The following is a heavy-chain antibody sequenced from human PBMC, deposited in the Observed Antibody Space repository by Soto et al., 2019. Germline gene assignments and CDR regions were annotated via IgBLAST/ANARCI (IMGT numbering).Heavy chain of an antibody. V-gene: IGHV1-8*01. D-gene: IGHD6-13*01. CDR2: MNPNSGNT. Sequence: VASVKVSCKASGYTFTSYDINWVRQATGQGLEWMGWMNPNSGNTGYAQKFQGRVTMTRNTSISTAYMELSSLRSEDTAVYHCARDRVGVAAAGYDYWGQGTLVTVSS. CDR1: GYTFTSYD. CDR3: ARDRVGVAAAGYDY. J-gene: IGHJ4*02.